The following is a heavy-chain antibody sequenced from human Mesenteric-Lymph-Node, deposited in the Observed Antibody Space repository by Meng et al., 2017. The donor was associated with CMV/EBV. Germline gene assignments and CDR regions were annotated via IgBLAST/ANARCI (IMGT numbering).Heavy chain of an antibody. J-gene: IGHJ2*01. V-gene: IGHV2-5*02. CDR2: NYWDDDK. CDR1: GSSLSSSGVG. CDR3: ARGMKLGLYWHFDL. D-gene: IGHD1-7*01. Sequence: FSGSSLSSSGVGVGWIRQPPGKALEWLALNYWDDDKRYSPSLNSRLTITKDTTKNQVVLTMTNMNPVDTATYYCARGMKLGLYWHFDLWGRGTLVTVSS.